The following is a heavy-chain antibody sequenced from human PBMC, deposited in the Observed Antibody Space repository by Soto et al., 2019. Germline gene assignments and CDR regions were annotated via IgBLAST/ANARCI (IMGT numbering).Heavy chain of an antibody. J-gene: IGHJ4*02. CDR3: ARCRDGCTLFDY. V-gene: IGHV4-39*01. D-gene: IGHD6-19*01. Sequence: SETLSLTCTVSGGSISSSSYYWGWIRQPPGRGLEWIGSIYYSGSTYYNPSLKSRVTISVDTSKNQFSLKLSSVTAADTAVYYCARCRDGCTLFDYWGQGTLVTVSS. CDR2: IYYSGST. CDR1: GGSISSSSYY.